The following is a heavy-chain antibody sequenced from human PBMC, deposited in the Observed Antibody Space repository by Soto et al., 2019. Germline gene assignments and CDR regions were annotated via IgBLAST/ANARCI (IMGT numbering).Heavy chain of an antibody. D-gene: IGHD3-22*01. CDR1: GFTFRDYG. J-gene: IGHJ1*01. CDR2: ISGPGTRS. V-gene: IGHV3-23*01. CDR3: ANSGLYYDSSGYYFFD. Sequence: DVQLLESGGGMVQPGGSLRLSCAASGFTFRDYGMTWVRQVPGKGLEWVASISGPGTRSYYADSVKGRFTISRDNSKNTLYLQMNSLRVEDTAVYYCANSGLYYDSSGYYFFDWGQGTLITVSS.